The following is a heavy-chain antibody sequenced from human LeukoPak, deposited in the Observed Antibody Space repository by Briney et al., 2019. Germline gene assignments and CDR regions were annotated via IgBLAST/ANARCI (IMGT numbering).Heavy chain of an antibody. CDR1: EFTFVRYA. V-gene: IGHV3-48*04. CDR3: VRDPSYGSSWYYYMDV. CDR2: ISSSSFKI. D-gene: IGHD6-13*01. J-gene: IGHJ6*03. Sequence: TGGSLRLSCAASEFTFVRYAMNWVRQAPGKGLEWVSYISSSSFKIGYADSVKGRFTISRDNSKNSLYLQMDSLRVEDTAVYYWVRDPSYGSSWYYYMDVWGKGTTVTVSS.